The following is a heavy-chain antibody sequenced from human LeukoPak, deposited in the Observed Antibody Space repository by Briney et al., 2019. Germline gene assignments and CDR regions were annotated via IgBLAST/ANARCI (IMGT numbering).Heavy chain of an antibody. V-gene: IGHV3-30-3*01. Sequence: GRSLRLSCAASGFTFSIYAMHWVRQAPGKGLEWVAVISYDGSNKYYADSVKGRFTISRDNSKNTLYLQMNSLRAEDTAVYYCARERRGLRGAFDIWGQGTMVTVSS. CDR2: ISYDGSNK. CDR1: GFTFSIYA. CDR3: ARERRGLRGAFDI. D-gene: IGHD4-17*01. J-gene: IGHJ3*02.